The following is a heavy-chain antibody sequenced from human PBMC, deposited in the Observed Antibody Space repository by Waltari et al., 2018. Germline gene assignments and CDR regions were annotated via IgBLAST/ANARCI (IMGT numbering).Heavy chain of an antibody. CDR3: ARGKGGKYSSGWLDFDP. CDR2: INHSGST. Sequence: QVQLQQWGAGLLKPSETLSLTCAVYCGSFSDYYWSWFRQPPGKGLEWIGEINHSGSTNYNPSLKSRVTMSVDTSKNRFSLKLNSVTAADTAVYYCARGKGGKYSSGWLDFDPWGQGTLVTVSS. CDR1: CGSFSDYY. J-gene: IGHJ5*02. D-gene: IGHD6-19*01. V-gene: IGHV4-34*01.